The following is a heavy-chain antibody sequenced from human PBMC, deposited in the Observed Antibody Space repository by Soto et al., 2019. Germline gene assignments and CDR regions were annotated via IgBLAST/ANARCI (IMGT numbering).Heavy chain of an antibody. J-gene: IGHJ3*02. V-gene: IGHV3-21*01. CDR3: ARDRAAPDYDASDM. D-gene: IGHD6-13*01. CDR2: ISSSSYI. CDR1: GFTFSSYS. Sequence: GGSLRLSCAASGFTFSSYSMNWVRQAPGKGLEWVSSISSSSYIYYADSVKGQFTISRDNAKNSLYLQMNSLRAEDTAVYYCARDRAAPDYDASDMWGQGTMVTVSS.